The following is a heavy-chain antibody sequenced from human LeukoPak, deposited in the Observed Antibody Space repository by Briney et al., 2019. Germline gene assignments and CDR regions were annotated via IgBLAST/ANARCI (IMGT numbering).Heavy chain of an antibody. D-gene: IGHD2-2*02. Sequence: GGSLRLSCAASGFTFSSYAMSWVRQAPGKGLEWVSAISGSGGSTYYADSVKGRFTISSDNSKNTLYLQMNSLRTEDTAVYYCAKAIQGSFDYWGQGTLVTVSS. CDR2: ISGSGGST. CDR3: AKAIQGSFDY. J-gene: IGHJ4*02. V-gene: IGHV3-23*01. CDR1: GFTFSSYA.